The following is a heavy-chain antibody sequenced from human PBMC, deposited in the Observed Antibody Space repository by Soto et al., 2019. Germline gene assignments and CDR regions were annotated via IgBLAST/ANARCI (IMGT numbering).Heavy chain of an antibody. CDR3: ARLCRYGGYPYYYYYMDV. J-gene: IGHJ6*03. CDR2: LYYSGST. CDR1: GGSISISSYY. Sequence: SETLSLTCSVSGGSISISSYYWVWIRQPPGKGLEWIGSLYYSGSTYYNPSLKSRVTISVDTSKNQFSLRLSSVTAADTAVYYCARLCRYGGYPYYYYYMDVWGRGTTVTGSS. D-gene: IGHD4-17*01. V-gene: IGHV4-39*01.